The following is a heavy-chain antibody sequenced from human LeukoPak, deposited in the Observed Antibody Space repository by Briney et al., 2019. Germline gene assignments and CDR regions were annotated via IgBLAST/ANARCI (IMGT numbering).Heavy chain of an antibody. Sequence: ASVKVSCKASGYTFTSYGISWVRQAPGQGLEWMGWISAYNGNTNYAQKLQGRVTMTTDTSTSTAYMELRSLRSDDTAVYYCARGNEWSSGWHVDYYFDYWGQGTLATVSS. CDR3: ARGNEWSSGWHVDYYFDY. J-gene: IGHJ4*02. CDR1: GYTFTSYG. D-gene: IGHD6-19*01. CDR2: ISAYNGNT. V-gene: IGHV1-18*01.